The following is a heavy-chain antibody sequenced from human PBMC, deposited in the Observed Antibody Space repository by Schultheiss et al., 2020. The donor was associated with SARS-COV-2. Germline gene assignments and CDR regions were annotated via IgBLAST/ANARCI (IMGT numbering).Heavy chain of an antibody. V-gene: IGHV6-1*01. Sequence: SQTLSLTCAISGDSVPSNSITWNWVRQSPSRGLEWLGRTDYRSNWSNDYAISVKCRITINPDTSKNQFSLQLNSVTPEDTAVYYCARDRALDWFDPWGQGTRVTVSS. CDR1: GDSVPSNSIT. CDR2: TDYRSNWSN. J-gene: IGHJ5*02. D-gene: IGHD1-26*01. CDR3: ARDRALDWFDP.